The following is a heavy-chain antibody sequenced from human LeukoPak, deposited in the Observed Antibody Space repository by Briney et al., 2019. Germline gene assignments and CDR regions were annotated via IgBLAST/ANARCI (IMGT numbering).Heavy chain of an antibody. D-gene: IGHD5-18*01. CDR2: IYYSGST. CDR3: ARAPDTAMVQGADWFDP. CDR1: GGSISSYY. V-gene: IGHV4-59*08. Sequence: SETLSLTCTVSGGSISSYYWSWIRQPPGKGLEWIGYIYYSGSTNYNPSLKSRVTISVDTSKNQFSLKLSSVTAADTAVYYCARAPDTAMVQGADWFDPWGQGTLVTVSS. J-gene: IGHJ5*02.